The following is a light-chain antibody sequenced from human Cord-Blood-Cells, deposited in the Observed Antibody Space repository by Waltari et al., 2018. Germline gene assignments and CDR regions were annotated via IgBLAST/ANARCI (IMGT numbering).Light chain of an antibody. CDR2: KAS. CDR1: QSISSW. CDR3: QQYKSYSRT. Sequence: DIQMTQSTSPLSASVGDRVTITCRASQSISSWLAWYQQKPGKAPKLRIYKASRLESGVPSRFSGSGSGTEFTLTLSSLQPDDFATYYCQQYKSYSRTFGPGTKVDIK. V-gene: IGKV1-5*03. J-gene: IGKJ3*01.